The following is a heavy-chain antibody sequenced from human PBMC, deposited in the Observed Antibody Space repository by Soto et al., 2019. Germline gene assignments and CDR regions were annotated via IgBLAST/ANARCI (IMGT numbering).Heavy chain of an antibody. J-gene: IGHJ4*02. D-gene: IGHD2-15*01. V-gene: IGHV4-39*01. CDR1: VVSLNRGHYY. Sequence: QVQLQESGPGLLEPLETLSLTCSVSVVSLNRGHYYWFWVRQSPGKGLAWIASVYYDESTYYNPSLKSRVTISIDKPRNQFSLTLKSVTAADTAVYYCGKVLIGATRHADVDSWGQGARVTVSS. CDR3: GKVLIGATRHADVDS. CDR2: VYYDEST.